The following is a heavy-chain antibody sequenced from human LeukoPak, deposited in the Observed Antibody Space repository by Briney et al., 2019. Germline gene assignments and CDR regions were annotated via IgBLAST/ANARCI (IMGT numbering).Heavy chain of an antibody. CDR2: INPNRGGT. D-gene: IGHD4-17*01. Sequence: ASVKVSCKASGYSFNDYYIHWARQAPGQGLEWMGWINPNRGGTSYAQKLQGRVTMTRDTSITTAYMELSSLRSDDTAMYYCARDTCDGVTCYNWFDPWGQGTLVTVSS. CDR3: ARDTCDGVTCYNWFDP. J-gene: IGHJ5*02. CDR1: GYSFNDYY. V-gene: IGHV1-2*02.